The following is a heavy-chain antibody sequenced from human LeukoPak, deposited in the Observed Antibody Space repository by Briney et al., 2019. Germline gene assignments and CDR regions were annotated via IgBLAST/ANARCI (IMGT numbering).Heavy chain of an antibody. V-gene: IGHV4-59*08. J-gene: IGHJ5*02. CDR1: GGSISSYY. Sequence: SETLSLTCIVSGGSISSYYWSWIRQPPGKGLEWIGYIYYSGSTNYNPSLKSRVTLSVDTSKNQFSLKLSSVTAADTAVYYCARHAKPGIAAAGRGSWFDPWGQGTLVTVSS. D-gene: IGHD6-13*01. CDR3: ARHAKPGIAAAGRGSWFDP. CDR2: IYYSGST.